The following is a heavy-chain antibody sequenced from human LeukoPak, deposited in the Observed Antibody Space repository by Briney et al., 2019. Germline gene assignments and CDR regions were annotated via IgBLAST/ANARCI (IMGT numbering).Heavy chain of an antibody. Sequence: GGSLRLSCAASGFTFSNYAMSWVRQAPGKGLEWVSAITGSGGNSYYADSVKGRFTISRDNSKNTVFLQMNSLRAEDTAVYYCAKWGDYDVLTGYYVSDYWGQGTLVTVSS. V-gene: IGHV3-23*01. CDR1: GFTFSNYA. D-gene: IGHD3-9*01. J-gene: IGHJ4*02. CDR2: ITGSGGNS. CDR3: AKWGDYDVLTGYYVSDY.